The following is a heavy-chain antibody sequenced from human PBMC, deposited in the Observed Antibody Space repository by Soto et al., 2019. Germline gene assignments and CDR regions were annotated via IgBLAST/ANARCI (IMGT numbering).Heavy chain of an antibody. Sequence: ASVKDSCKDPAYTLTDFPIHWVRQAPGKGLEWMGGSNPEEGETIFAQKFQGRVTMTEDTSTDIVYLELSSLRSEDTAVYYCAIGGGAAEYDYWGQGTLITVSS. J-gene: IGHJ4*02. V-gene: IGHV1-24*01. D-gene: IGHD2-15*01. CDR1: AYTLTDFP. CDR2: SNPEEGET. CDR3: AIGGGAAEYDY.